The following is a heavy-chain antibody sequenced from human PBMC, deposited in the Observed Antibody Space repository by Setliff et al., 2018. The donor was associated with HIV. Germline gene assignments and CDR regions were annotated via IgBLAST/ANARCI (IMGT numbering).Heavy chain of an antibody. J-gene: IGHJ4*02. CDR3: ARDHDSSAYTYFDY. CDR1: GGTFSSYA. CDR2: IIPILGIA. Sequence: SVKVSCKASGGTFSSYAISWVRQAPGQGLEWMGGIIPILGIANYAQKFQGRVTITADKSTSTVYMELRSLRSEDTAAYYCARDHDSSAYTYFDYWGQGTLVTVSS. D-gene: IGHD3-22*01. V-gene: IGHV1-69*10.